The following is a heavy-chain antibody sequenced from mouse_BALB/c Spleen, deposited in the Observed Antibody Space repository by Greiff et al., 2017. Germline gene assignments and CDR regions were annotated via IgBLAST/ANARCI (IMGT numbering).Heavy chain of an antibody. J-gene: IGHJ4*01. Sequence: EVMLVESGGGLVKPGGSLKLSCAASGFTFSSYAMSWVRQTPEKRLEWVASISSGGSTYYPDSVKGRFTISRDNARNILYLQMSSLRSEDTAMYYCARGGVSAYAMDYWGQGTSVTVSS. CDR3: ARGGVSAYAMDY. CDR2: ISSGGST. V-gene: IGHV5-6-5*01. CDR1: GFTFSSYA. D-gene: IGHD2-10*02.